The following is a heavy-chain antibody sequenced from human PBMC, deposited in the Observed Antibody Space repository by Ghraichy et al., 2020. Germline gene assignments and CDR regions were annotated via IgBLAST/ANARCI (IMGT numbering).Heavy chain of an antibody. CDR3: ARLQFTVPGWYFDL. CDR1: GGSISSGSYY. V-gene: IGHV4-31*03. D-gene: IGHD4-11*01. CDR2: IYYSGTT. Sequence: SETLSLTCTVSGGSISSGSYYWSWIRQHPGKGLEWIGYIYYSGTTYYNPSLKSRVTISADTSRNQFSLKLSSVTAADTAVYYCARLQFTVPGWYFDLWGRGTLVTVSS. J-gene: IGHJ2*01.